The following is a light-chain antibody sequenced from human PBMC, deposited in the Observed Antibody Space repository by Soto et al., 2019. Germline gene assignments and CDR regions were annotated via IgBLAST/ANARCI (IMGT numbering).Light chain of an antibody. CDR1: SSDVGGYKY. V-gene: IGLV2-14*01. CDR3: TSYTSTSTRV. J-gene: IGLJ1*01. CDR2: EVS. Sequence: SVLTQPASVSGSPGQPITISCTGTSSDVGGYKYVSWYQQYPGKAPKLMIYEVSNRPSGVSYRFSGSKSGNTASLTISGLQAEDEADYYCTSYTSTSTRVLGTGTKVTVL.